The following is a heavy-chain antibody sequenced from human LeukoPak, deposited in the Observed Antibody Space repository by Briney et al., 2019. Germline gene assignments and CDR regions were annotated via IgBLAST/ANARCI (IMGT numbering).Heavy chain of an antibody. CDR2: IYYSGST. V-gene: IGHV4-59*01. D-gene: IGHD3-16*01. CDR3: ARGGGYYFDY. J-gene: IGHJ4*02. Sequence: PSETLSLTCTVSGGSISSYYWSWIRQPPGKGLEWIGYIYYSGSTNYNPSLKSRVTISVDTSKNQISLKLSSVTAADTAVYCCARGGGYYFDYWGQGTLVTVSS. CDR1: GGSISSYY.